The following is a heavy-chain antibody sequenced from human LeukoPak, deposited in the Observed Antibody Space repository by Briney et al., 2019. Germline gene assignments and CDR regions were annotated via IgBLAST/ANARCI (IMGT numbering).Heavy chain of an antibody. J-gene: IGHJ6*02. V-gene: IGHV3-21*01. D-gene: IGHD2-21*02. CDR1: GFTFSSYS. CDR2: ISSSSSYI. Sequence: GGSLRLSCAASGFTFSSYSMNWVRQAPGKGLEWVSSISSSSSYIYYADSVKGRFTISRDNSKNTLYLQMNSLRAEDTAVYYCARVVTSFLYDYGMDVWGQGTTVTVSS. CDR3: ARVVTSFLYDYGMDV.